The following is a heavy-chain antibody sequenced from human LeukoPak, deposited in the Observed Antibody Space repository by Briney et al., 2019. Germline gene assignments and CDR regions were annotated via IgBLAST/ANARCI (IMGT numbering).Heavy chain of an antibody. V-gene: IGHV7-4-1*02. CDR3: ARDPNWGSGRAFDI. Sequence: ASVKVSCKASGYTFTVYSINWLRQAPGQGLEWMGWITTSTGKPTYAQGFTGRFVFSLDTSVSTIYLHINSLKAEDTAVYYCARDPNWGSGRAFDIWGQGTMVTVSS. D-gene: IGHD7-27*01. CDR1: GYTFTVYS. J-gene: IGHJ3*02. CDR2: ITTSTGKP.